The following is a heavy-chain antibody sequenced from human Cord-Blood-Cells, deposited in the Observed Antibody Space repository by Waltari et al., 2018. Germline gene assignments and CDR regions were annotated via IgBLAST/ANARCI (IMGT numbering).Heavy chain of an antibody. D-gene: IGHD3-10*01. CDR2: INNSGST. J-gene: IGHJ4*02. CDR3: ARQHYGSGSYYNG. CDR1: GGSFSGYY. V-gene: IGHV4-34*01. Sequence: QVQLQQWGAGLLKPSETLSPTCAVYGGSFSGYYRSGTPRPPGKGRGWIGEINNSGSTNYNPSLKSRVTISVDTSKNQFSLKLSSVTAADTAVYYCARQHYGSGSYYNGWGQGTLVTVSS.